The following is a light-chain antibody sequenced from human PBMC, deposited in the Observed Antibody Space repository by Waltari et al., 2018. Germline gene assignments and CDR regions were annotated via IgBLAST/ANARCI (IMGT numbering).Light chain of an antibody. J-gene: IGKJ2*01. Sequence: DVQMTQSPSSLSASVGDTVTITCRTSQTISRYLNWYQQQPRTAPKLLIYAAPALQSEVPSRFTARGSGTDFTLTISSVQPEDFATYYCQQSYSTPRTFGQGTKLDIK. CDR3: QQSYSTPRT. CDR2: AAP. CDR1: QTISRY. V-gene: IGKV1-39*01.